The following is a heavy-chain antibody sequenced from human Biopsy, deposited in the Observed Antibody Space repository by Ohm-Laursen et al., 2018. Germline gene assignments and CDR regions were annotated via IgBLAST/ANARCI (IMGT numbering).Heavy chain of an antibody. CDR1: GESFNGYY. D-gene: IGHD3-22*01. CDR3: VRGVDYYDPYHYYALDV. CDR2: INHSGRT. J-gene: IGHJ6*02. V-gene: IGHV4-34*01. Sequence: GTLSLTCTVYGESFNGYYWSWIRQTPGKGLEWIGEINHSGRTNYNPSLKSRVTISVDTSKNQPSLKVRSVTAADTAVYYCVRGVDYYDPYHYYALDVWGQETTVTVSS.